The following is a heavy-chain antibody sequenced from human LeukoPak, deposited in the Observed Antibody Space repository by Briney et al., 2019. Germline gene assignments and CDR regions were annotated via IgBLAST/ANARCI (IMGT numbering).Heavy chain of an antibody. Sequence: GGSLRLSCAASGFTFNDYYMSWIRQAPGKRLEWVAYIGSSVNTINYADSVKGRFTISRDSSKNSLYLQMNSLRAEDTAVYYCAKDRYWGQGTLVTVSS. CDR1: GFTFNDYY. J-gene: IGHJ4*02. V-gene: IGHV3-11*04. CDR2: IGSSVNTI. CDR3: AKDRY.